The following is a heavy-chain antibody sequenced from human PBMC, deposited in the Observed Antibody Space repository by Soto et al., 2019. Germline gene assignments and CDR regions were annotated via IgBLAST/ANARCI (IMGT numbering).Heavy chain of an antibody. CDR3: ARGDLFGYFGAVGDV. V-gene: IGHV3-13*01. CDR1: GFTFSSYD. Sequence: GGSLRLSCAASGFTFSSYDMHWVRQATGKGLEWVSAIGTAGDTYYPGSVKGRFTISRENAKNSLYLQMNSLRAEDTAVYYCARGDLFGYFGAVGDVWGQGTTVTVSS. CDR2: IGTAGDT. D-gene: IGHD3-9*01. J-gene: IGHJ6*02.